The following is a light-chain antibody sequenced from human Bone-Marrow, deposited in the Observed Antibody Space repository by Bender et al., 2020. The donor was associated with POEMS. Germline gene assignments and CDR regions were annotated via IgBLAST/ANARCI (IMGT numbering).Light chain of an antibody. J-gene: IGLJ3*02. V-gene: IGLV2-14*03. CDR2: DVS. CDR1: RSDIGAYNY. CDR3: CSYAGSSTWV. Sequence: QSALTQPASVSGSPGQSITISCTGARSDIGAYNYVSWYQQHPGKAPKLLIFDVSSRPSGISNRFSGSKSAYTASLTISGLQAEDEADYYCCSYAGSSTWVFGGGTKVTIL.